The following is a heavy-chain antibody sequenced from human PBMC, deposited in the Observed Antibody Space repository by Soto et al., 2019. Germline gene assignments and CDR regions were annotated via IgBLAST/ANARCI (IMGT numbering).Heavy chain of an antibody. V-gene: IGHV1-69*13. CDR3: ASYDSSGTDYYYYGMDV. Sequence: GASVKVSCKASGGTFSSYAISWVRQAPGQGLEWMGGIIPIFGTANYAQKFQGRVTITADESTSTAYMELSSLRSEDTAVYYCASYDSSGTDYYYYGMDVWGQGTTVTVAS. D-gene: IGHD3-22*01. CDR2: IIPIFGTA. J-gene: IGHJ6*02. CDR1: GGTFSSYA.